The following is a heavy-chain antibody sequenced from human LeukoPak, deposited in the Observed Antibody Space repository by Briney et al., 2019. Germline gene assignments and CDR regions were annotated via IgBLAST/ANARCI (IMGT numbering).Heavy chain of an antibody. Sequence: GGSLRLSCEASGFTFSNYWMSWVRQAPGKGLEWVANIKQDGSEKYYVDSVEGRFTISRDNAKNSLYLQMNSPRAEDTAVYYCARDFFGSARFYRSDPFDYWGQGTLVSVSS. CDR2: IKQDGSEK. D-gene: IGHD3-10*01. J-gene: IGHJ4*02. CDR1: GFTFSNYW. V-gene: IGHV3-7*01. CDR3: ARDFFGSARFYRSDPFDY.